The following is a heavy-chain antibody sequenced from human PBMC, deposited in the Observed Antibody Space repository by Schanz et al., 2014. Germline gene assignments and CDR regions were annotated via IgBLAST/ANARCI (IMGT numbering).Heavy chain of an antibody. CDR3: ARAHGNNWYGKGLDY. CDR2: LSGSGGST. J-gene: IGHJ4*02. CDR1: GFTFSSYS. D-gene: IGHD1-1*01. Sequence: EVHLVESGGGLVKRGGSLRLSCAASGFTFSSYSMNWVRQAPGKGLEWVSALSGSGGSTYYADSVKGRFTISRDNSKNTLYLQMNSLRADDTAVYFCARAHGNNWYGKGLDYWGQGTQVTVSS. V-gene: IGHV3-21*01.